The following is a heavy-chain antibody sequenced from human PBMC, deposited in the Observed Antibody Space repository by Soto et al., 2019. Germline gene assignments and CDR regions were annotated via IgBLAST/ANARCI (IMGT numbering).Heavy chain of an antibody. CDR1: GFTFSDHY. D-gene: IGHD3-10*01. CDR2: ISHSGTTI. Sequence: GGSLRLSCATSGFTFSDHYMTWIRQAPGKGREWVSYISHSGTTIHYADSVKGRFTVSRDNAQKSLYLQMDSLRAEDTAVYYCAAGPYYYASSYWGQGTLVTVSS. V-gene: IGHV3-11*01. J-gene: IGHJ4*02. CDR3: AAGPYYYASSY.